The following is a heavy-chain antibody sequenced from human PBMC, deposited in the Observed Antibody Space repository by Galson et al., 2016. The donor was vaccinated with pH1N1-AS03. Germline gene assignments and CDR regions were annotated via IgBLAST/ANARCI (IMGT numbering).Heavy chain of an antibody. Sequence: SLRLSCAASGFTFSNYAMNWVRQAPGKGLEWLAVISFDGSEDDYADSVRGRFSISRDNFKKTVHLQLGSLRPEDTALYYCAKDMVGRVAERGVIPRAPFDLWGRGTLVTVAS. CDR2: ISFDGSED. D-gene: IGHD3-10*01. CDR3: AKDMVGRVAERGVIPRAPFDL. CDR1: GFTFSNYA. V-gene: IGHV3-30*18. J-gene: IGHJ4*02.